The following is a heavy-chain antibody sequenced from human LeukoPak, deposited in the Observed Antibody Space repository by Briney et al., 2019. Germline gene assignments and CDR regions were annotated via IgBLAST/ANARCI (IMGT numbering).Heavy chain of an antibody. CDR2: IIPIFGTA. CDR1: GGTFSSYA. V-gene: IGHV1-69*05. J-gene: IGHJ4*02. D-gene: IGHD2-2*01. Sequence: GSSVNVSCKASGGTFSSYAISWVRRAPGQGLDWMGGIIPIFGTANYTQKFQGRVTITTDESTSTAYMELSSLRSEDTAVYYCARVGPYCSSTSCHYYFDYWGQGTLVTVSS. CDR3: ARVGPYCSSTSCHYYFDY.